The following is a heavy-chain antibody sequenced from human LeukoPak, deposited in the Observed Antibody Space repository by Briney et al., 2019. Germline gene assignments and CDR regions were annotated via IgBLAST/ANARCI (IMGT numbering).Heavy chain of an antibody. CDR1: GFTFSSYG. CDR2: IRYDGSNK. V-gene: IGHV3-30*02. Sequence: PGGSLRLSCAASGFTFSSYGMHRVRQAPGKGLEWVAFIRYDGSNKYYADSVKGRFTISRDNSKNTLYLQMNSLRAEDTAVYYCAKDRGYSYGPLDYWGQGTLVTVSS. CDR3: AKDRGYSYGPLDY. J-gene: IGHJ4*02. D-gene: IGHD5-18*01.